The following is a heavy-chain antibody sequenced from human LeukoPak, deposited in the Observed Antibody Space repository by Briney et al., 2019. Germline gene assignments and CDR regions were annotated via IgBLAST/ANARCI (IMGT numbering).Heavy chain of an antibody. D-gene: IGHD1-26*01. J-gene: IGHJ3*02. V-gene: IGHV4-39*07. Sequence: SETLSLTCTVSGGSISSSYYYWGWMRQPPGKGLEWIGSIYYSGSTYYNPSLKSRVTISVDTSKNQFSLKLRSVTAADTAVYYCARGKWEPLEEDAFDIWGQGTMVTVSS. CDR1: GGSISSSYYY. CDR2: IYYSGST. CDR3: ARGKWEPLEEDAFDI.